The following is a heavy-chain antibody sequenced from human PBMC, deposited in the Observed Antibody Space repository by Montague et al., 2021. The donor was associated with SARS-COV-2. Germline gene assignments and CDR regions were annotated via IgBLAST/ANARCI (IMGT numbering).Heavy chain of an antibody. J-gene: IGHJ3*02. D-gene: IGHD3-22*01. CDR2: IYTSGST. Sequence: SETLSLTCTVSGGSISSYYWNWIRQSPGKGLEWIGRIYTSGSTNYDPSLKSRVTISVDTSKNQFSLKLSSVTAADTAVYYCARGALFYDSSGYYSDAFDIWGQGTMVTVSS. CDR3: ARGALFYDSSGYYSDAFDI. V-gene: IGHV4-4*07. CDR1: GGSISSYY.